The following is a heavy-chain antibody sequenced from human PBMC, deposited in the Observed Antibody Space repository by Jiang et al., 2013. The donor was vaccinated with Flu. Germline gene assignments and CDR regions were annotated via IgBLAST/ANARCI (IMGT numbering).Heavy chain of an antibody. CDR3: ASDGLWFGEPVGGGY. CDR1: GFTFSSYA. J-gene: IGHJ4*02. V-gene: IGHV3-66*01. Sequence: VQLVESGGGVVQPGRSLRLSCAASGFTFSSYAMSWVRQAPGKGLEWVSVIYSGGSTYYADSVKGRFTISRDNSKNTLYLQMNSLRAEDTAVYYCASDGLWFGEPVGGGYWGQGTLVTVSS. D-gene: IGHD3-10*01. CDR2: IYSGGST.